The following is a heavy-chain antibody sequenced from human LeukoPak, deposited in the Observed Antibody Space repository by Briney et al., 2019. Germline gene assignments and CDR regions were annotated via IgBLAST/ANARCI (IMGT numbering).Heavy chain of an antibody. V-gene: IGHV1-2*02. J-gene: IGHJ4*02. D-gene: IGHD3-22*01. CDR3: ARDLSRPDYYDNSGYYTGKDY. CDR1: VYTFTGYY. Sequence: ASVKVSCKGSVYTFTGYYMHWVRQAPGQGLEWMGWFNPNSGGTNYAQKFQGRVTMTRDTSISTAYMELSRLRSDDTAVYYCARDLSRPDYYDNSGYYTGKDYWGQGTLVTVSS. CDR2: FNPNSGGT.